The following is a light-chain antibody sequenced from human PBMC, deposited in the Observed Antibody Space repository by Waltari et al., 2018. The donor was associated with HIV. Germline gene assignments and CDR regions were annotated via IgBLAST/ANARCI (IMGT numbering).Light chain of an antibody. V-gene: IGLV1-51*01. Sequence: QSVLTPPPSVSAAPGQTVTISCSGSRSNIAANYLSWYQQLPGTAPKPRIYDDNERPSGIPERFSGSKSGTSATLGITGLQTGYEADYYCGTWDSSLSAVVFGTVTKVTVL. CDR1: RSNIAANY. CDR3: GTWDSSLSAVV. J-gene: IGLJ1*01. CDR2: DDN.